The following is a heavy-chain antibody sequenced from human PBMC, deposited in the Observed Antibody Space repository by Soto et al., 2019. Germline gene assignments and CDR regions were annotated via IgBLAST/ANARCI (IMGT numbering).Heavy chain of an antibody. J-gene: IGHJ4*02. CDR3: ARDEARPLGY. CDR1: GFTFNSYW. Sequence: EVQLVESGGGLVQPGGSLRLSCAASGFTFNSYWMSWVRQAPGKGLEWVANIKPDGREKYYVDSVRGRFTISRDNVENSLNLQMNSLRAEDAALYYCARDEARPLGYWGQGTLVTVSS. D-gene: IGHD6-6*01. V-gene: IGHV3-7*01. CDR2: IKPDGREK.